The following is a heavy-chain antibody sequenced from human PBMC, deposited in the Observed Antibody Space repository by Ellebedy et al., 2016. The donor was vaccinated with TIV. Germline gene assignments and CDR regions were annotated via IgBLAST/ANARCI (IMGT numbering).Heavy chain of an antibody. V-gene: IGHV5-51*01. CDR1: GYHFGSFW. Sequence: GESLKISCMGSGYHFGSFWIAWVRQTPGKGLEWMGSIYPGDSDTRYNPSFQGQVTISADKSISAAYLQWSALEASDTAIYYCARLALAASIWGAIDFWGQGTAVTVSS. CDR3: ARLALAASIWGAIDF. CDR2: IYPGDSDT. J-gene: IGHJ3*01. D-gene: IGHD6-19*01.